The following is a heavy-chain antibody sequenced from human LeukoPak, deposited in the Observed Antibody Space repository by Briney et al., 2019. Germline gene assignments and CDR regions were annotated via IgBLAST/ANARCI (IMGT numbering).Heavy chain of an antibody. Sequence: SVKVSCKASGGTFSSYAISSVRQAPGHGLEWLGGIIPTFGTANYAKNFPCRVTMTTDTSTSTAYMELRSLRSDDTAVYYCARAPGIVVVPAAPYHYYYMDVWGKGTTVTVSS. CDR3: ARAPGIVVVPAAPYHYYYMDV. V-gene: IGHV1-69*05. J-gene: IGHJ6*03. D-gene: IGHD2-2*01. CDR1: GGTFSSYA. CDR2: IIPTFGTA.